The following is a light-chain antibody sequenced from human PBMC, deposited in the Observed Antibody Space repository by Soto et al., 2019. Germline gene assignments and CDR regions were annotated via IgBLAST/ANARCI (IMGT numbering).Light chain of an antibody. CDR2: GAS. V-gene: IGKV3-15*01. CDR3: QKYNNWPPWT. CDR1: QSVSSN. J-gene: IGKJ1*01. Sequence: EIVMTQSPATLSVSPGERATLSCRASQSVSSNLAWYQQKPGQAPRLLIYGASTRATGIPARFSGSGSRTEFPLTINSLQSEDFAVYYCQKYNNWPPWTFGQGTKVEIK.